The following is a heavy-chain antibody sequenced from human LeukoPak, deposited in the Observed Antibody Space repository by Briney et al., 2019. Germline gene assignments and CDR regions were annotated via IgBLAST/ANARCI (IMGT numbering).Heavy chain of an antibody. J-gene: IGHJ4*02. CDR2: IYYSGST. CDR3: ARGSMITFGGVIGPFDY. Sequence: SETLSLTCTVSGGSISSYYWSWIRQHPGKGLEWIGYIYYSGSTYYNPSLKSRVTISVDTSKNQFSLKLSSVTAADTAVYYCARGSMITFGGVIGPFDYWGQGTLVTVSS. D-gene: IGHD3-16*02. CDR1: GGSISSYY. V-gene: IGHV4-59*01.